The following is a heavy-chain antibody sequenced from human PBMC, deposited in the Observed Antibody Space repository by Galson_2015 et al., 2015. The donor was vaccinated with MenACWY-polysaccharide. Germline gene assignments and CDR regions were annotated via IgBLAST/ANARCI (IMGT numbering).Heavy chain of an antibody. D-gene: IGHD4-11*01. CDR3: ARVAYSSRTFDS. Sequence: SLRLSCAASGFTFSIYTMTWVRQAPGKGLEWVSPVSSGSGTIYYAESVKGRFTISRDNAQSSLYLQLNSLRDEDTAVYYCARVAYSSRTFDSWGQGTLVTVSS. V-gene: IGHV3-48*02. J-gene: IGHJ4*02. CDR1: GFTFSIYT. CDR2: VSSGSGTI.